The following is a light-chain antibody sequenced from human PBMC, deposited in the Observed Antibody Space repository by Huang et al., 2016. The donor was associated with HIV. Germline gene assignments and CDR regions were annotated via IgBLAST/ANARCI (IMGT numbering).Light chain of an antibody. J-gene: IGKJ1*01. CDR2: QAS. Sequence: DIQMTQSPSTLSASVGDRVSITCRASQSISSWLAWYQQKPGKAPKLLIYQASSLQNGVPARFSGSGSGTEFTLTISSLQPDDFAIYYCQQYDSYSRWTFGQGTKVEVK. V-gene: IGKV1-5*03. CDR1: QSISSW. CDR3: QQYDSYSRWT.